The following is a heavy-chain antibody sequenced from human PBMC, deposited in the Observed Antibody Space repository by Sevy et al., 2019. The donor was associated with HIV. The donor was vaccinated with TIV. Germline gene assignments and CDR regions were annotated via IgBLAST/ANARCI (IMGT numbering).Heavy chain of an antibody. CDR2: ITSGSTYI. Sequence: GGSLRLSCAAYGFTFNSYTMNWVRQAPGKGLEWVSSITSGSTYINYADSVKGRFTNYRDNAKTSLYLQMNSLRAEDTAVYYCARDGGCSSTSCLLYFDYWGQGSLVTVSS. J-gene: IGHJ4*02. D-gene: IGHD2-2*01. CDR3: ARDGGCSSTSCLLYFDY. CDR1: GFTFNSYT. V-gene: IGHV3-21*01.